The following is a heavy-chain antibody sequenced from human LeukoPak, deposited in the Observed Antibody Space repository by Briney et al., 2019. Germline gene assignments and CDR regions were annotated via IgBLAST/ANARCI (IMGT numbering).Heavy chain of an antibody. CDR3: ATSPRCYFLYYMDV. Sequence: SETLSLTCEVYGGPLTGFYWMWIRQSPGKGLEWIGDIHGGGEPNYNPSLESRLTISSEAPRHQFSLKLTSVTAADTAVYYCATSPRCYFLYYMDVWSTGAAVIVSS. V-gene: IGHV4-34*01. D-gene: IGHD2-15*01. CDR1: GGPLTGFY. CDR2: IHGGGEP. J-gene: IGHJ6*03.